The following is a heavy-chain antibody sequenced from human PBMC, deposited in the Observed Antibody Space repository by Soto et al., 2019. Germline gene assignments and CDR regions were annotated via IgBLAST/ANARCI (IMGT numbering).Heavy chain of an antibody. CDR1: GYSFTSYW. Sequence: GESLKISCKGSGYSFTSYWIGWVRQMPGKGLEWMGIIYPGDSDTRYSPSFQGQVTISADKSISTAYLQWSSLKASDTAMYYCARHGYSSSRFGYYYYYMDVWGKGTTVTVSS. CDR3: ARHGYSSSRFGYYYYYMDV. J-gene: IGHJ6*03. D-gene: IGHD6-13*01. V-gene: IGHV5-51*01. CDR2: IYPGDSDT.